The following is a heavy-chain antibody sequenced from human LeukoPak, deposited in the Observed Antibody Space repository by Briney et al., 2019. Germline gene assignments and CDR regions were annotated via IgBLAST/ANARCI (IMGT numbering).Heavy chain of an antibody. D-gene: IGHD3-10*01. CDR2: IYYSGST. V-gene: IGHV4-39*01. CDR3: ARRAMVRGGTYFDY. CDR1: GGSISGSGYY. Sequence: PSETLSLTCTVSGGSISGSGYYWGWIRQPPGKGLEWIGSIYYSGSTYYNPSLKSRVTISVDTSKNQFSLKLSSVTAADTAVYYCARRAMVRGGTYFDYWGQGTLVTVSS. J-gene: IGHJ4*02.